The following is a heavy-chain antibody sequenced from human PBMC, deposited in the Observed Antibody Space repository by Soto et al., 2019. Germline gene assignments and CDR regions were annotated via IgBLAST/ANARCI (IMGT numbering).Heavy chain of an antibody. CDR1: GGSFSGYY. Sequence: SATLSLTCAVYGGSFSGYYWSWIRQPPGKGLECIGEINHSGSTNYNPSLKSRVTISVDTSKNQFSLKLSSVTAADTAVYYCASIAAAGFGNYYYYMDVWGKGTTVTVSS. J-gene: IGHJ6*03. D-gene: IGHD6-13*01. CDR3: ASIAAAGFGNYYYYMDV. CDR2: INHSGST. V-gene: IGHV4-34*01.